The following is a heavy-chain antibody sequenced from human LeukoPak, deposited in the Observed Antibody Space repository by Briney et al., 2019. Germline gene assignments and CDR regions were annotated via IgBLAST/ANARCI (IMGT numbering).Heavy chain of an antibody. Sequence: ASVKVSCKASGYTFTSYAMHWVRQAPGQRLEWMGWINAGNGNTKYSQEFQGRVTITRDTSASTAYMELSSLRSEDMAVYYCAREGFDYYYYYYMDVWGKGTTVTVSS. V-gene: IGHV1-3*03. CDR1: GYTFTSYA. CDR2: INAGNGNT. D-gene: IGHD3-3*01. CDR3: AREGFDYYYYYYMDV. J-gene: IGHJ6*03.